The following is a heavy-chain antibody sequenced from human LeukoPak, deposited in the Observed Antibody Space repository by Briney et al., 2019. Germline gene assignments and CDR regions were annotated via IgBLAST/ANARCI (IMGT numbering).Heavy chain of an antibody. CDR1: GFTFSSYG. CDR2: ISSSSSYI. V-gene: IGHV3-21*01. CDR3: ARARYYGDYASDY. J-gene: IGHJ4*02. Sequence: GGSLRLSCAASGFTFSSYGMNWVRQAPGKGLEWVSSISSSSSYIYYADSVKGRFTISRDNAKNSLYLQMNSLRAEDTAVYYCARARYYGDYASDYWGQGTLVTVSS. D-gene: IGHD4-17*01.